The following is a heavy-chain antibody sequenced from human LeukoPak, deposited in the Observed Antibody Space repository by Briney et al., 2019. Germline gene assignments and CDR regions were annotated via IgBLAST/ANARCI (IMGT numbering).Heavy chain of an antibody. Sequence: PSETLSLTYTVSGGSISSNNYYWGWIRQPPGKGLEWIASIYYSGSTYYNPSLKSRVTISVDTSKNQFSLKVTSVTAEDTAVYYCTRHEQYSYGQVDYWGQGTLVTVSS. V-gene: IGHV4-39*01. D-gene: IGHD5-18*01. CDR1: GGSISSNNYY. J-gene: IGHJ4*02. CDR2: IYYSGST. CDR3: TRHEQYSYGQVDY.